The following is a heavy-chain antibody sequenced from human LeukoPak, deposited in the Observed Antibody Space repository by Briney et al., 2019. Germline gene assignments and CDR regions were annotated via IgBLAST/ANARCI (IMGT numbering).Heavy chain of an antibody. J-gene: IGHJ6*02. CDR1: GYTFTSYG. CDR3: AREGDCSGGSCFPPYGMDV. CDR2: ISAYNGNT. V-gene: IGHV1-18*01. D-gene: IGHD2-15*01. Sequence: ASVKVSCKASGYTFTSYGISWVRQAPGQGLVWMGWISAYNGNTNYAQKLQGRVTMTTDTSTSTAYMELRSLRSDDTAVYYCAREGDCSGGSCFPPYGMDVWGQGTTVTVSS.